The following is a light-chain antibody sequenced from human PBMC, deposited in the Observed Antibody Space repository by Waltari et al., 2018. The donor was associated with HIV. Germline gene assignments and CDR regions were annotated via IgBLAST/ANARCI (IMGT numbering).Light chain of an antibody. Sequence: QSVLTQPPSVSGAPGQRVTISCSGSSPNLGAGYDIHWYQQLPGTAHRLLIYGNTNRPSGVPDRFSGSKSGTSASLAITGLQAEDEADYYYSSYTSSSTYVFGTGTKVTVL. J-gene: IGLJ1*01. CDR3: SSYTSSSTYV. V-gene: IGLV1-40*01. CDR2: GNT. CDR1: SPNLGAGYD.